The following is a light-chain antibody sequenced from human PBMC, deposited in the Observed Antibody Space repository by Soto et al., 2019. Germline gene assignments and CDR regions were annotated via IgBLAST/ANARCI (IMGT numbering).Light chain of an antibody. J-gene: IGLJ1*01. Sequence: QSVLTQPPSASGTPGQGVTISCSGSTSNIGSNYVYWYQQLPGTAPKLLIYRNNQRPSGVPDRFSGSKSGTSASLAISGLRSDDEADYFCATWDDSLNGFYVFGTGTKLTV. V-gene: IGLV1-47*01. CDR1: TSNIGSNY. CDR2: RNN. CDR3: ATWDDSLNGFYV.